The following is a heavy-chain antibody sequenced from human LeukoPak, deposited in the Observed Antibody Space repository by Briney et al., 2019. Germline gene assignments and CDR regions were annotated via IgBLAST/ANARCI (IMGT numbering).Heavy chain of an antibody. CDR1: GYTFTSYG. V-gene: IGHV1-18*01. J-gene: IGHJ4*02. CDR3: ARDRPSSPYYYGSGSHYSHLDDY. CDR2: ISAYNGNT. Sequence: ASVKVSCKASGYTFTSYGISWVRQAPGQGLEWMGWISAYNGNTNYAQKLQGRVTMTTDTSTSTAYMELRSLRSDDTAVYYCARDRPSSPYYYGSGSHYSHLDDYWGQGTLVTVSS. D-gene: IGHD3-10*01.